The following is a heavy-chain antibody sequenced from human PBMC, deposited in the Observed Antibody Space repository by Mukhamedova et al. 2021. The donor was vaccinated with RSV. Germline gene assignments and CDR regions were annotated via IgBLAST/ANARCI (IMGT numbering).Heavy chain of an antibody. J-gene: IGHJ4*02. Sequence: SAISSSGGSTYYADSVKGRFTISRDNSKSTLYLQMNSLRAADTAVYYCERNYWGQGTLVTVSS. CDR3: ERNY. CDR2: ISSSGGST. V-gene: IGHV3-23*01.